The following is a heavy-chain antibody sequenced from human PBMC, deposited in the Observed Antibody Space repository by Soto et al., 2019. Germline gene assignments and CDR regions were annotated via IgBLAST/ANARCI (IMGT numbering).Heavy chain of an antibody. CDR3: ATTPSSTSCYTGPAYNYYGMEV. J-gene: IGHJ6*02. D-gene: IGHD2-2*02. CDR1: GGTFSSYA. V-gene: IGHV1-69*06. Sequence: SVKVSCKASGGTFSSYAISWVRQAPGQGLEWMGGIIPIFGTANYAQKLQGRVTITADNSTTTAYMELRRLRSQDTAVHFLATTPSSTSCYTGPAYNYYGMEVQGQGTTVTVSS. CDR2: IIPIFGTA.